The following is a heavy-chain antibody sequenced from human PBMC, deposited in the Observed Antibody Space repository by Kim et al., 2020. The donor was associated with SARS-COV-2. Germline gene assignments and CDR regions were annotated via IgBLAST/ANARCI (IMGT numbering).Heavy chain of an antibody. J-gene: IGHJ5*02. V-gene: IGHV4-61*01. CDR1: GGSVSSGSYY. CDR2: IYYSGST. D-gene: IGHD5-12*01. CDR3: ARVQYSGYDFGRSFDP. Sequence: SETLSLTCTVSGGSVSSGSYYWSWIRQPPGKGLEWIGYIYYSGSTNYNPSLKSRVTISVDTSKNQFSLKLSSVTAADTAVYYCARVQYSGYDFGRSFDPWGQGTLVTVSS.